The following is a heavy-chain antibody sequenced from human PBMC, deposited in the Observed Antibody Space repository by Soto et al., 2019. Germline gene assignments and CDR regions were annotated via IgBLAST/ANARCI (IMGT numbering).Heavy chain of an antibody. CDR3: ARIHSSSSSDMDV. CDR1: GDSVSTNSAA. CDR2: TYYRSKWYY. Sequence: SQTLSLTCAISGDSVSTNSAAWNWIRQSPSRGLEWLGRTYYRSKWYYGYAVSVKSRIAIKPDTSKNQFSLQLNPVTPDDTAVYYCARIHSSSSSDMDVWGQGTTVTVSS. J-gene: IGHJ6*02. V-gene: IGHV6-1*01. D-gene: IGHD6-6*01.